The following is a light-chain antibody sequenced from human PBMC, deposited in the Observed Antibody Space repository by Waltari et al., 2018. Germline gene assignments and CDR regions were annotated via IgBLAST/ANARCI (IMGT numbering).Light chain of an antibody. Sequence: IVLTQSPATLSVSPGGSATLTCRASQTVTNNLAWYQEKPGQSPGLPIHDASTRATGIAARFSASGSGRQFTLTISRLQSEDVEIYYCQQYSTWFYTFGQGTKLEI. CDR2: DAS. CDR1: QTVTNN. CDR3: QQYSTWFYT. V-gene: IGKV3D-15*01. J-gene: IGKJ2*01.